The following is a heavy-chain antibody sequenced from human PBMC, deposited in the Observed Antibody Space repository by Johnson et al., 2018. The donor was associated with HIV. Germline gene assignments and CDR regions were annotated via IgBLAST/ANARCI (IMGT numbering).Heavy chain of an antibody. Sequence: MQLVESGGGMVQPGGSLRLSCAASGLTVSTNYMSWVRQAPGRGLEWVSVVYSDGNTYYADSVKGRFTISRDNSKNTLYLQMNSLRADDTAVYYCAKDPSTVTTFYAFDIWGQGTMVTVSS. CDR3: AKDPSTVTTFYAFDI. CDR1: GLTVSTNY. CDR2: VYSDGNT. V-gene: IGHV3-66*01. J-gene: IGHJ3*02. D-gene: IGHD4-17*01.